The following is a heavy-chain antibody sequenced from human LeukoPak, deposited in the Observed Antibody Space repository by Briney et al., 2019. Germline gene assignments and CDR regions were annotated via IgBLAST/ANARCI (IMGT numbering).Heavy chain of an antibody. CDR2: INPNSGGT. J-gene: IGHJ4*02. Sequence: ASVKVSCKASGYTFTGYYMHWVRQAPGQGLEWMGWINPNSGGTNYAQKFQGRVTMTSDTSISTAYMELTSLRPDDTAVYYCARLPVIVGAWSPIDYWGQGTRVTVSS. V-gene: IGHV1-2*02. CDR1: GYTFTGYY. CDR3: ARLPVIVGAWSPIDY. D-gene: IGHD1-26*01.